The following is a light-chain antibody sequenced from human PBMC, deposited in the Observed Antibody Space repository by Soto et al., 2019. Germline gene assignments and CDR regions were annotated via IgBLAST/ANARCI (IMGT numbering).Light chain of an antibody. V-gene: IGKV3-11*01. CDR2: DAS. CDR1: QSVSSY. Sequence: EIVLTQSPATLSLSPGERATLSCRASQSVSSYLAWYQQKPGQAPRLLIYDASNRATGIPARFSGSGSGTDFTRTISSLEPEDFAVYYWQQRSNWPRVTFGPGTKVDIK. CDR3: QQRSNWPRVT. J-gene: IGKJ3*01.